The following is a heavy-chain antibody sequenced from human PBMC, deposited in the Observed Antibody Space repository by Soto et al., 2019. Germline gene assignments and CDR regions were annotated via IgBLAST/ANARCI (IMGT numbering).Heavy chain of an antibody. CDR3: ARHLSFGIFGVVDYYYYGMDV. Sequence: SETLSLTCTVSGGSISSGDYYWSWIRQPPGKGLEWIGYIYYSGSTYYNPSLKSRVTISVDTSKNQFSLKLSSVTAADTAVYYCARHLSFGIFGVVDYYYYGMDVWGQETTVTVSS. V-gene: IGHV4-30-4*01. D-gene: IGHD3-3*01. J-gene: IGHJ6*02. CDR2: IYYSGST. CDR1: GGSISSGDYY.